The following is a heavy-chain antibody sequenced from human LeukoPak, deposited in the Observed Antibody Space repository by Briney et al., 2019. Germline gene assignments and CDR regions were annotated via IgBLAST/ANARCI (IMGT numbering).Heavy chain of an antibody. D-gene: IGHD3-22*01. Sequence: GGSLRLSCAASGFTFRNYGMHWVRQAPGKGLEWVAVISYDGSNKYYADSVKGRFTISRDNSKNTLYLQMNSLRAEDTAVYYCAKDTYYYDSSGSGGAFDIWGQGTMVTVSS. V-gene: IGHV3-30*18. CDR3: AKDTYYYDSSGSGGAFDI. CDR2: ISYDGSNK. J-gene: IGHJ3*02. CDR1: GFTFRNYG.